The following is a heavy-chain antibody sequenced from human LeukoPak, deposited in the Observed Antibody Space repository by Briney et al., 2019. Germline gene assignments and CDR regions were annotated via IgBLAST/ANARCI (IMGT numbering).Heavy chain of an antibody. Sequence: PSETLSLTCAVYGGSFSGYYWSWIRQPPGKGLEWIGEINHSGSTNYNPSLKSRVTISVDTSKNQFSLKLSSVTAADTAVYYWARRSSYYDSSGYMNWFDPWGQGTLVTVSS. CDR2: INHSGST. J-gene: IGHJ5*02. CDR3: ARRSSYYDSSGYMNWFDP. D-gene: IGHD3-22*01. CDR1: GGSFSGYY. V-gene: IGHV4-34*01.